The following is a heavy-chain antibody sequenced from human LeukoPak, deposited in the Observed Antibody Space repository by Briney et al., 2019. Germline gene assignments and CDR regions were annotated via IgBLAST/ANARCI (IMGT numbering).Heavy chain of an antibody. CDR2: INPNSGGT. Sequence: GESLKVSCKASGYTFTGYYMHWVRQAPGQGLEWMGWINPNSGGTNYAQKFQGRVTMTRDTSISTAYMELSRLRSDDTAVYYCARGVRYFAPYYFDYWGQGTLVTVSS. D-gene: IGHD3-9*01. CDR3: ARGVRYFAPYYFDY. J-gene: IGHJ4*02. V-gene: IGHV1-2*02. CDR1: GYTFTGYY.